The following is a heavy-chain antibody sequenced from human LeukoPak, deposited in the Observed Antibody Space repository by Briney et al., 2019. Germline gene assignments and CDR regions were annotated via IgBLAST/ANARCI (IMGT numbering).Heavy chain of an antibody. V-gene: IGHV3-74*01. J-gene: IGHJ4*02. CDR3: ASRRSTSFDY. Sequence: AGGTLTLTCAASGFTFSNYRLHWVCQAPGPGLERVSRVNSDETSTNYADSVKGRFTISRDNPKNTLYLQMNSLRAEDTAVYYCASRRSTSFDYWGQGTLVTVSS. CDR2: VNSDETST. D-gene: IGHD5/OR15-5a*01. CDR1: GFTFSNYR.